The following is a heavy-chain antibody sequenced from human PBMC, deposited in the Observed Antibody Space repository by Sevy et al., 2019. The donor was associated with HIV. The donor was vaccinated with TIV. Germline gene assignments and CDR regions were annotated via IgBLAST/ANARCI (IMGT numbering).Heavy chain of an antibody. J-gene: IGHJ1*01. CDR3: GGGESRGGLVQY. CDR1: GFIFSNFA. V-gene: IGHV3-30*04. D-gene: IGHD3-16*01. CDR2: TSYDGSHK. Sequence: GGSLRLSCTVSGFIFSNFAMHWVRQAPGKGLEWVAVTSYDGSHKYYADSVKGRFTVSRDNSRNILSLEMSSLRRDDTAVYYGGGGESRGGLVQYWGQGTLVTVSS.